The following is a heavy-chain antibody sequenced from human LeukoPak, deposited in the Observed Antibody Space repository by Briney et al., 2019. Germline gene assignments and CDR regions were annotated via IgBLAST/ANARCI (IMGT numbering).Heavy chain of an antibody. J-gene: IGHJ4*02. D-gene: IGHD3-22*01. CDR2: ISSSGSTI. CDR3: ARHEPSYYYDSSGYYDY. V-gene: IGHV3-11*04. CDR1: GFTFSDYY. Sequence: GGSLRLSCAASGFTFSDYYMSWIRQAPGKGLEWVSYISSSGSTIYYADSVKGRFTISRDNAKNSLYLQMNSLRAEDTAVYYCARHEPSYYYDSSGYYDYWGQGTLVTVSS.